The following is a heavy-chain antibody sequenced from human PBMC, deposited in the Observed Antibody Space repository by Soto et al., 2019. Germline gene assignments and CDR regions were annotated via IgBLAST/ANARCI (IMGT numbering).Heavy chain of an antibody. CDR3: ARETMSQAYSDY. V-gene: IGHV3-23*01. CDR1: GFTFSSYV. D-gene: IGHD3-22*01. Sequence: GGSLRLSCAASGFTFSSYVMSWVRRAPGKGLEWVSAIGGSGDSTYYADSVKGRFTISRDSSKNTLYLQMNSLRAEDTAVYYCARETMSQAYSDYWGQGALVTVSS. J-gene: IGHJ4*02. CDR2: IGGSGDST.